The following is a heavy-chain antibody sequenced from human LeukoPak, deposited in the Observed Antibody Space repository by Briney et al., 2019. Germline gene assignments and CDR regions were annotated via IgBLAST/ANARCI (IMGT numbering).Heavy chain of an antibody. D-gene: IGHD2-2*01. J-gene: IGHJ3*02. CDR2: INSDGSST. V-gene: IGHV3-74*01. CDR3: VRYIVVPTAIYAFDI. CDR1: GFTFSSYW. Sequence: GGSLRLSCAAPGFTFSSYWMHWVRQAPGKGLVWVSRINSDGSSTSYADSVKGRFTISRDNAKNTLYLQMNSLRAEDTAVYYCVRYIVVPTAIYAFDIWGQGTMVTVSS.